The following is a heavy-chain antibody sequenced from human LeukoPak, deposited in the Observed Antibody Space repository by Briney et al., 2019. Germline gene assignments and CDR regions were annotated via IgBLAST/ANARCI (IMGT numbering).Heavy chain of an antibody. CDR1: GFTFSSYE. CDR3: TGVSRSSWYDY. V-gene: IGHV3-15*01. CDR2: IKSKTDGGTP. J-gene: IGHJ4*02. D-gene: IGHD6-13*01. Sequence: GGSLRLSCAASGFTFSSYEMSWVSQAPGKGLEWVGRIKSKTDGGTPDYAAPVKGRFTISRDDAKNTLYLQMNSLKTEDTAVYYCTGVSRSSWYDYWGQGTLVTVSS.